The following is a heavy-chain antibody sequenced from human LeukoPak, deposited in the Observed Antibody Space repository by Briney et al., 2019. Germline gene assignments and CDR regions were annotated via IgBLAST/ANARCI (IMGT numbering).Heavy chain of an antibody. CDR3: ARGPSPWFGELGGYFDY. V-gene: IGHV3-21*01. J-gene: IGHJ4*02. CDR1: GFIFSSYN. D-gene: IGHD3-10*01. CDR2: ISSSSNYI. Sequence: GGSLRLSCAASGFIFSSYNMNWVRQAPGKGLEWVSSISSSSNYIYYADSVKGRFTISRDNAKNSLYLQMNSLRAEDTAVYYCARGPSPWFGELGGYFDYWGQGTLVTVSS.